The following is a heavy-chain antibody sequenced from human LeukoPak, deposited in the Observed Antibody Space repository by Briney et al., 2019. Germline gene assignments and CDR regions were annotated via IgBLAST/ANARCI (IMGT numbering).Heavy chain of an antibody. J-gene: IGHJ4*02. CDR2: TYSGGST. CDR1: GFTVSNNY. Sequence: PGGSLRLSWAAAGFTVSNNYISCVRQAPGKGLEWVSVTYSGGSTYYADSVKGRFTISRDNSKNTLYLQMNSLRAEDTSVYYCVRDLNLWGKGPLVTVSS. CDR3: VRDLNL. V-gene: IGHV3-66*01.